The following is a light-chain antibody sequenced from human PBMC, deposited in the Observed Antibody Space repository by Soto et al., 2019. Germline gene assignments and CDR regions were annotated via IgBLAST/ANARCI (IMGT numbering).Light chain of an antibody. V-gene: IGLV2-14*01. J-gene: IGLJ1*01. CDR1: SSDVGGYNY. Sequence: QSALTQPASVSGSPGQSITISCTGTSSDVGGYNYVSWYQQHPGEAPKLLIYEVSDRPSGVSNRFSGSKSGNTASLTISGLQAEDEADYYCCSYTSTSTYVFGTGTKVTVL. CDR2: EVS. CDR3: CSYTSTSTYV.